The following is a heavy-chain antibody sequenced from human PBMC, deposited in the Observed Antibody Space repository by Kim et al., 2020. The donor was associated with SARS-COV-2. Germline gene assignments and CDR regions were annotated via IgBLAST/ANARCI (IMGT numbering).Heavy chain of an antibody. D-gene: IGHD3-22*01. CDR2: ISSSSSYI. CDR1: GFTFSSYS. Sequence: GGSLRLSCAASGFTFSSYSMNWVRQAPGKGLEWVSSISSSSSYIYYADSVKGRFTISRDNAKNSLYLQMNSLRAEDTAVYYCARDGPVDSSGHHDAFDIWGQGTMVTVSS. CDR3: ARDGPVDSSGHHDAFDI. V-gene: IGHV3-21*01. J-gene: IGHJ3*02.